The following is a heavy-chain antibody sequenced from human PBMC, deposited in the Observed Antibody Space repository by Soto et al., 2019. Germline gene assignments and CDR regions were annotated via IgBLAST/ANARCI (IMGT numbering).Heavy chain of an antibody. CDR2: ISAYNGNT. CDR3: ARVYNWNDAGHYYYYYGMDV. D-gene: IGHD1-1*01. CDR1: GYTFTSYG. V-gene: IGHV1-18*01. Sequence: ASVKVSCKASGYTFTSYGISWVRQAPGQGLEWMGWISAYNGNTNYAQKLQGRVTMTTDTSTSTAYMELRSLRSDDTAVYYCARVYNWNDAGHYYYYYGMDVWGQGTTVTVSS. J-gene: IGHJ6*02.